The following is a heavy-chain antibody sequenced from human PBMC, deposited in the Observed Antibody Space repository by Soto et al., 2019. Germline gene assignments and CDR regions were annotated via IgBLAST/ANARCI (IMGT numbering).Heavy chain of an antibody. CDR2: IYWDADK. J-gene: IGHJ4*02. Sequence: GLDLEWLALIYWDADKRYSPSLKSRLSITKDTSKNQVVLTMTNMDPVDTATYYCAHRSVSGAFFDYWGQGTLVTVSS. CDR3: AHRSVSGAFFDY. V-gene: IGHV2-5*02.